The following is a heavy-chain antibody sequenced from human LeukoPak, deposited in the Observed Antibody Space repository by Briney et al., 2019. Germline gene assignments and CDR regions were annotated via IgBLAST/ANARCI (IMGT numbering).Heavy chain of an antibody. Sequence: GGSLRLSCAASVFTFSSYWMSWVRQAPGKGREWGANINQDEGEKYYVEFVKGRFTISRDNDKNSLYLQMNSLRAEDTAVYYCARTPVKVVVAAGYFQHWGQGTMVTVSS. CDR3: ARTPVKVVVAAGYFQH. D-gene: IGHD2-15*01. CDR2: INQDEGEK. CDR1: VFTFSSYW. V-gene: IGHV3-7*01. J-gene: IGHJ1*01.